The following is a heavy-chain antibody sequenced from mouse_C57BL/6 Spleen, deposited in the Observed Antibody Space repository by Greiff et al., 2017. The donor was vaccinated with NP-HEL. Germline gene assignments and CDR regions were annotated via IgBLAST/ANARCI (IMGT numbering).Heavy chain of an antibody. CDR2: IYPGDGDT. D-gene: IGHD1-3*01. CDR3: ARWRSSPFDY. CDR1: GYAFSSSW. Sequence: LVESGPELVKPGASVKISCKASGYAFSSSWMNWVKQRPGKGLEWIGRIYPGDGDTNYNGKFKGKATLTADKSSSTAYMQLSSLTSEDSAVYFCARWRSSPFDYWGQGTTLTVSS. J-gene: IGHJ2*01. V-gene: IGHV1-82*01.